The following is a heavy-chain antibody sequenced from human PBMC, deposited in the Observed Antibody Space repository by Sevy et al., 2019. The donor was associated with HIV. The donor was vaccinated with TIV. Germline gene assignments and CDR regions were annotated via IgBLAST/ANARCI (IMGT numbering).Heavy chain of an antibody. CDR3: ARGFRYRSYWSAVDF. J-gene: IGHJ4*02. CDR1: KYSFSDHY. D-gene: IGHD3-10*01. V-gene: IGHV1-2*02. Sequence: ASVKVSCKASKYSFSDHYIHWVRQAPGQWLEWMGWINPDNGGTNYAQKFQGRVTMTRDTSISTTYMEMSSLGSDDTAVYYCARGFRYRSYWSAVDFWGQGTLVTVSS. CDR2: INPDNGGT.